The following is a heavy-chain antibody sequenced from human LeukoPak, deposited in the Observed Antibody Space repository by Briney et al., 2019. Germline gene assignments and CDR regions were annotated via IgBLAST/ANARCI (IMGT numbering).Heavy chain of an antibody. CDR1: GFTFSNAW. CDR3: TAQYDYVWGSYRPWPY. Sequence: GGSLRLSCAASGFTFSNAWMSRVRQAPGKGLEWVGRIKSKTDGGTTDYAAPVKGRFTISRDDSKNTLYLQMNSLKTEDTAVYYCTAQYDYVWGSYRPWPYWGQGTLVTVSS. CDR2: IKSKTDGGTT. V-gene: IGHV3-15*01. J-gene: IGHJ4*02. D-gene: IGHD3-16*02.